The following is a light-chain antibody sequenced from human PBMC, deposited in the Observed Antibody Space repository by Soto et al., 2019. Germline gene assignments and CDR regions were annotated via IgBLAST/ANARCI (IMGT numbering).Light chain of an antibody. J-gene: IGKJ1*01. CDR1: ENVRTF. V-gene: IGKV3-11*01. Sequence: EVVLTQSPATLSLFPGERANLSCRSSENVRTFVDWYQQKPGQAPRLLLYGASNRATGIPDRFSGSGSGTDFTLTIRELEPEDFAVYYCQKNSHWPPWTCGNGNKGDIK. CDR3: QKNSHWPPWT. CDR2: GAS.